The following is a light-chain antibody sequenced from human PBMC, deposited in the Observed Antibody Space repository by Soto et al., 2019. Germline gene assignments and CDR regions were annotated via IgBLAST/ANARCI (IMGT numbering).Light chain of an antibody. CDR1: SSNIGAGYD. CDR3: QSYDSSLSVV. CDR2: GNS. V-gene: IGLV1-40*01. J-gene: IGLJ1*01. Sequence: QSVLTQPPSVSGAPGQRVTISCTGSSSNIGAGYDVHWYQQLPGTAPKLLIYGNSNRPSGVPDRFSGSKSGTSASLAITGLQAEDEADYYCQSYDSSLSVVFGNGTKLTVL.